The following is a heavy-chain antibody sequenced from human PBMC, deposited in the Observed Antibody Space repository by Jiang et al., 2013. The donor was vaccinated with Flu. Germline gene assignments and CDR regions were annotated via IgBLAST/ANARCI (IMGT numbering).Heavy chain of an antibody. D-gene: IGHD3-22*01. J-gene: IGHJ5*02. CDR3: ARAREGYDSSGYYRHTDWFDP. CDR2: ISSSSSYL. CDR1: GFTFSSYS. V-gene: IGHV3-21*01. Sequence: GLVKPGGSLRLSCAASGFTFSSYSMNWVRQAPGKGLEWVSSISSSSSYLYYADSVKGRFTISRDNAKNSLYLQMNSLRAEDTAVYYCARAREGYDSSGYYRHTDWFDPWGQGTLVTVSS.